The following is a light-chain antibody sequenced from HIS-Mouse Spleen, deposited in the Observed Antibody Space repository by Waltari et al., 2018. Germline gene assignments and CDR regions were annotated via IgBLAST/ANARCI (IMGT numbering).Light chain of an antibody. CDR2: EDS. CDR3: YSTDSSGNHRV. Sequence: SYELTQPPSVSVSPGQTARITCSGDALPKKYAYWYQQKSGQAPVLVIYEDSKRPSGTPESVSGSSSGTMATLTISGAQVEDEADYYCYSTDSSGNHRVFGGGTKLTVL. J-gene: IGLJ2*01. CDR1: ALPKKY. V-gene: IGLV3-10*01.